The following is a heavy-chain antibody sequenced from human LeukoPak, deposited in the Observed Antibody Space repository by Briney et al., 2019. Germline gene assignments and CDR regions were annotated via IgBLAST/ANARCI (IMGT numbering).Heavy chain of an antibody. CDR2: ISPSADIK. CDR3: ARERYYGSGSYELDY. Sequence: GGSLRLSCAASGFTFSNHGMNWVRQAPGKGLEWVSGISPSADIKYYADSVKGRFTISRDNSKNTLYLQMNSLRAEDTALYHCARERYYGSGSYELDYWGQGTLVTVSS. D-gene: IGHD3-10*01. J-gene: IGHJ4*02. CDR1: GFTFSNHG. V-gene: IGHV3-23*01.